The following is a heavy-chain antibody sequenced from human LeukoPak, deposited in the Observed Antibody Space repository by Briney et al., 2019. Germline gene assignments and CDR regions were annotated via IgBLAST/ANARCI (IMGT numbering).Heavy chain of an antibody. CDR1: GFSFKSYA. J-gene: IGHJ4*02. Sequence: GESLRLSCAASGFSFKSYAMNWVRQAPGKGLEWVSSISESGDSTHYADSVKGRFTISRDNSLNTLYLQMNGLRAEDTAVYYCAKQYVNCWGQGTLSPSPQ. CDR3: AKQYVNC. D-gene: IGHD3-16*01. V-gene: IGHV3-23*01. CDR2: ISESGDST.